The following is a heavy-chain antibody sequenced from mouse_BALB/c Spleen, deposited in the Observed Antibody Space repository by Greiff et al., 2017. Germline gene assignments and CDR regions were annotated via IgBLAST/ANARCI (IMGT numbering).Heavy chain of an antibody. Sequence: EVQRVESGGGLVQPGGSLRLSCATSGFTFTDYYMSWVRQPPGKALEWLGFIRNKANGYTTEYSASVKGRFTISRENSQSILYLQMNTLRAEDSATYDCARDRRSRSSYAMDYWGQGTSVTVSS. CDR3: ARDRRSRSSYAMDY. CDR2: IRNKANGYTT. J-gene: IGHJ4*01. V-gene: IGHV7-3*02. CDR1: GFTFTDYY.